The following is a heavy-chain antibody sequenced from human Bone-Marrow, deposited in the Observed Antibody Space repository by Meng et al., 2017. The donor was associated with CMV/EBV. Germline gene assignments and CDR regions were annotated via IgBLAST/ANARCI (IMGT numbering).Heavy chain of an antibody. Sequence: GESLKISYAASGFTFNNHWMHWVRQAPGKGLVWVSRINTDGNSLSHADSVKGRFTISRDNAKNTVFLQMNSLRDEDTAVYYCVRIMVGATGGDYWGLGALVTVSS. V-gene: IGHV3-74*01. J-gene: IGHJ4*02. D-gene: IGHD1-26*01. CDR1: GFTFNNHW. CDR3: VRIMVGATGGDY. CDR2: INTDGNSL.